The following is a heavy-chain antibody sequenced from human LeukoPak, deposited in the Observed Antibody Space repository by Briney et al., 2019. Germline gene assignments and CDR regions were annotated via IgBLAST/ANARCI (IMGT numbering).Heavy chain of an antibody. J-gene: IGHJ4*02. D-gene: IGHD3-22*01. CDR2: INHSGST. Sequence: SETLSLTCAVYGGSFSGYYWSWIRQPPGKGLEWIGEINHSGSTNYNPSLKSRVTISVDTSKNQFSLKLSSVTAADTAVYYCAKNTYYYNSSAYEYYFDYWGKGTLVTVSS. V-gene: IGHV4-34*01. CDR3: AKNTYYYNSSAYEYYFDY. CDR1: GGSFSGYY.